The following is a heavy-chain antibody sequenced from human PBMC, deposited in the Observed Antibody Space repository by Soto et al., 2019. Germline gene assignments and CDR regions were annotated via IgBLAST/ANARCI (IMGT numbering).Heavy chain of an antibody. CDR3: TRDLTTGGYYYYYGMDV. D-gene: IGHD2-8*02. J-gene: IGHJ6*02. CDR2: IRSKAYGGTT. CDR1: GFTFGDYA. Sequence: GGSLRLSCTASGFTFGDYAMSWFRQAPGKGLEWVGFIRSKAYGGTTEYAASVKGRFTISRDDSKSIAYLQMNSLKTEDTAVYYCTRDLTTGGYYYYYGMDVWGQGTTVTVSS. V-gene: IGHV3-49*03.